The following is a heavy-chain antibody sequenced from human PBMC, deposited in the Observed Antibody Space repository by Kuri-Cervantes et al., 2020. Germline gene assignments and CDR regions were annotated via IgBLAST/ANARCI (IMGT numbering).Heavy chain of an antibody. CDR3: ARTDYYDGSGYSDY. CDR2: IYYSGST. Sequence: SETLSLTCTVSGGSISSYYWSWIRQPPGKGLEWIGYIYYSGSTNYNPSLKSRVTISVDTSKNQFSLKLASVTAADTAVYYCARTDYYDGSGYSDYWGQGTLVTVSS. CDR1: GGSISSYY. J-gene: IGHJ4*02. V-gene: IGHV4-59*12. D-gene: IGHD3-22*01.